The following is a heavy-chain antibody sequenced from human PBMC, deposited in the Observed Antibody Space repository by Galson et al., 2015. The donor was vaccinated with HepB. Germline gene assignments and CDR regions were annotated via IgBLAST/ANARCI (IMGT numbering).Heavy chain of an antibody. Sequence: SVKVSCKASGFTFTSSAMQWVRQARGQRLEWIGWIVVGSGNTNYAQKFQERVTITRDMSTSTAYMELSSLRSEDTAVYYCAADGGIAVAGTRLAFDIWGRGTMVTVSS. CDR1: GFTFTSSA. J-gene: IGHJ3*02. CDR2: IVVGSGNT. D-gene: IGHD6-19*01. CDR3: AADGGIAVAGTRLAFDI. V-gene: IGHV1-58*02.